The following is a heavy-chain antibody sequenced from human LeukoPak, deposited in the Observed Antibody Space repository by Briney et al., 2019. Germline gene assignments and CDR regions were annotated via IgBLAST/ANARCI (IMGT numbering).Heavy chain of an antibody. CDR1: GGSISSYY. V-gene: IGHV4-59*01. Sequence: SETLSLTCTVSGGSISSYYWSWIRQPPGKGLEWIGYIYYSGSTNYNPSLKSRVTISADTSKNQFSLKLSSVTSADTAVYYCARDTTAGSGNDWFDPWGQGALVTVSS. CDR3: ARDTTAGSGNDWFDP. J-gene: IGHJ5*02. CDR2: IYYSGST. D-gene: IGHD3-10*01.